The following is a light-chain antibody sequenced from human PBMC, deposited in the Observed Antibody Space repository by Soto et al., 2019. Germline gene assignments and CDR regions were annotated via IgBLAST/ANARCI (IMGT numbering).Light chain of an antibody. CDR3: QQYKTYSLT. J-gene: IGKJ4*01. V-gene: IGKV1-5*01. Sequence: DIQMTPFPSTLSASLVDRVTITCRASQSINSWLAWYQQKPGKAPKLLIYEASSLESGVPSSFSGSGSGTEFTLTISGLQPDDFATYYCQQYKTYSLTFGGGTKVDIK. CDR2: EAS. CDR1: QSINSW.